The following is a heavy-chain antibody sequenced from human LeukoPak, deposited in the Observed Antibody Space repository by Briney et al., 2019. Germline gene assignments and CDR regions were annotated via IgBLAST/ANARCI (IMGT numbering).Heavy chain of an antibody. CDR1: GGSISSYY. J-gene: IGHJ5*02. V-gene: IGHV4-4*07. CDR3: ARGAYYYDSSGPGGWFDP. CDR2: IYTSGST. Sequence: SETLSLTCTVSGGSISSYYWSWIRQPAGKGLEWIGRIYTSGSTNYNPSLKSRDTMSVDTSKNQFSLKLSSVTAADAAVYYCARGAYYYDSSGPGGWFDPWGQGTLVTVSS. D-gene: IGHD3-22*01.